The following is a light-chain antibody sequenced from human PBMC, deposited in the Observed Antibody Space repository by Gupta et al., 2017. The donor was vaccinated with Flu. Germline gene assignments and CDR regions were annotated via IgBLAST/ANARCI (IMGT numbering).Light chain of an antibody. CDR3: QQYNNYWT. Sequence: DIQMTQSPSTLSASVGDRVTITCRASLSISSWLAWFQQKAGKAPRLLIYQASKLESGVPSRFSGSGSGTEFTLTSSSLQPDDSATYYCQQYNNYWTFGQGTKVEIK. J-gene: IGKJ1*01. CDR1: LSISSW. CDR2: QAS. V-gene: IGKV1-5*03.